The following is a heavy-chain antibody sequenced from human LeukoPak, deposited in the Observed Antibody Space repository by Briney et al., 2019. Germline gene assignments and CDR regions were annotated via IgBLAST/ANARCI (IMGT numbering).Heavy chain of an antibody. Sequence: ASVKVSCKASGYTFTGYYIHWVRQAPGQGLEGMGRINPNSGGTNYAQKFQGRVTMTRDTSISTAYMELSRLRSDDTAVYYCASEAQAYGEPALIAYGGQGTLVTVS. CDR2: INPNSGGT. CDR1: GYTFTGYY. V-gene: IGHV1-2*06. J-gene: IGHJ4*02. CDR3: ASEAQAYGEPALIAY. D-gene: IGHD4-17*01.